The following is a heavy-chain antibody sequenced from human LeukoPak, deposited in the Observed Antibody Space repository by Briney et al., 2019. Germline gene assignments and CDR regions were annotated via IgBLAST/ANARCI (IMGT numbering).Heavy chain of an antibody. Sequence: ASVKVSCQASGYIFSNYGISWLRQAPGQGLERMGWISIYSGASNYAQKYQGRVTMTTDTSTSTAYLELRSLRSDDTAVYYCARGDSGTFPYWGQGTLVTVSA. CDR1: GYIFSNYG. J-gene: IGHJ4*02. CDR2: ISIYSGAS. CDR3: ARGDSGTFPY. V-gene: IGHV1-18*01. D-gene: IGHD1-26*01.